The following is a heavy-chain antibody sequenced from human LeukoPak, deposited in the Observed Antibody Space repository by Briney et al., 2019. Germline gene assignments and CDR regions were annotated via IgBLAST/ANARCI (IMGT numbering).Heavy chain of an antibody. J-gene: IGHJ3*02. CDR1: GFTFSNYS. CDR3: ARDQNGDYQDAFDI. V-gene: IGHV3-21*01. CDR2: ISSSSSYI. D-gene: IGHD4-17*01. Sequence: GGSLRLSCAASGFTFSNYSMNWVRQAPGKGLEWVSSISSSSSYIYYADSVKGRFTISRDNAKNSLYLQMNSLRAEDTAVYYCARDQNGDYQDAFDIWGQGTMVTVSS.